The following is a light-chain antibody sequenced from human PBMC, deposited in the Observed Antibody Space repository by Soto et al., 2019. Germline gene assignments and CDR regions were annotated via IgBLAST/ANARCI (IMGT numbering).Light chain of an antibody. CDR3: CSFAGRPWV. J-gene: IGLJ3*02. V-gene: IGLV2-23*02. CDR2: QVT. Sequence: QSALTQPASVSGSPGQSITISCSGTGSDVGSYNLVSWYKHHPGKAPKLIIYQVTKRPSGVSNRFSGSKSGNTASLTISGLQSADEADYYCCSFAGRPWVFGGGTKVTVL. CDR1: GSDVGSYNL.